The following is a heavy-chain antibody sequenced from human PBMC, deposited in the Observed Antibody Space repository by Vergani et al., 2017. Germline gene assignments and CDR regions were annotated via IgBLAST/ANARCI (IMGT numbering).Heavy chain of an antibody. V-gene: IGHV3-23*01. Sequence: EVQLLESGGGLVQPGGSLRLSCAASGFTFSSYAMSWVRQAPGKGLEWVSGINWNGGSTGYADSVKGRFTISRDNSKNTLYLQMNSLRAEDTAVYYCAKVGPTGYCSSTSCHPAFDYWGQGTMVTVSS. CDR3: AKVGPTGYCSSTSCHPAFDY. J-gene: IGHJ3*01. CDR2: INWNGGST. D-gene: IGHD2-2*01. CDR1: GFTFSSYA.